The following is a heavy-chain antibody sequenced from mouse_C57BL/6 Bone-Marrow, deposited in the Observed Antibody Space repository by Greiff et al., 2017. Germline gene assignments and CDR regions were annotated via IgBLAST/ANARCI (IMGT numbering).Heavy chain of an antibody. D-gene: IGHD1-1*01. CDR3: ARDDYGSSHWYFDV. V-gene: IGHV5-16*01. CDR2: INYDGSST. Sequence: DVKLVESEGGLAQPGSSMKLSCTASGFTFSDYYMAWVRQVPEKGLEWVANINYDGSSTYYLDSLKSRFIISRDNAKNILYLQMSSLKSEDTATYYCARDDYGSSHWYFDVWGTGTTVTVSS. J-gene: IGHJ1*03. CDR1: GFTFSDYY.